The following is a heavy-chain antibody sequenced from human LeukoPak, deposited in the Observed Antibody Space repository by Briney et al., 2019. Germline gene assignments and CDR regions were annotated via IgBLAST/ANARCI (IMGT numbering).Heavy chain of an antibody. CDR1: GFTFSSYA. CDR2: IKSKTDGGTT. D-gene: IGHD3-10*01. CDR3: TTSGPRRVVEDY. V-gene: IGHV3-15*01. Sequence: GGSLRLSCAASGFTFSSYAMSWVRQAPGKGLEWVGRIKSKTDGGTTDYAAPVKGRFTVSRDDSKNTLYLQMNSLKTEDTAVYYCTTSGPRRVVEDYWGQGTLVTVSS. J-gene: IGHJ4*02.